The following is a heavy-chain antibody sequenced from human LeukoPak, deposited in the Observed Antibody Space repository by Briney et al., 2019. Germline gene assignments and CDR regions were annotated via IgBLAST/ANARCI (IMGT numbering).Heavy chain of an antibody. V-gene: IGHV4-59*01. CDR3: AREGWYYYDSSGENAFDI. D-gene: IGHD3-22*01. J-gene: IGHJ3*02. Sequence: SETLSLTCTVSGGSISSYYWSWIRQPPGKGLEWIGYIYYSGSTNYNPSLKSRVTISVDTSKNQFSLKLSSVTAADTAVYYCAREGWYYYDSSGENAFDIWGQGTMVTVSS. CDR2: IYYSGST. CDR1: GGSISSYY.